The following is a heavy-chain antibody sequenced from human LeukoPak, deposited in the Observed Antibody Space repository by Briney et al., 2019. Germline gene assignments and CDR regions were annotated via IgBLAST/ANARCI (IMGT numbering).Heavy chain of an antibody. J-gene: IGHJ4*02. D-gene: IGHD3-10*01. CDR3: AKDRDFYGSGSYYN. CDR1: GFTFSSYS. CDR2: ISSSSSYT. V-gene: IGHV3-21*04. Sequence: GGSLRLSCAASGFTFSSYSMNWVRQAPGKGLEWVSSISSSSSYTYYADSVKGRFTISRDNSKNTLYLQMNSLRAEDTAVYYCAKDRDFYGSGSYYNWGQGTLVTVSS.